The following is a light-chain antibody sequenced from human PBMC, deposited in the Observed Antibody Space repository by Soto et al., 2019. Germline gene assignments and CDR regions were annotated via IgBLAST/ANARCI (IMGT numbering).Light chain of an antibody. V-gene: IGKV1-39*01. J-gene: IGKJ1*01. Sequence: DIQLTQSPSSLSASVGDRVTITCRASETIARYLNWYQQKPGKEPNLLIYAASTLKSGFPSRFSGTGSGTDFTLTISSLQPAEFATYYSEQTYNXPRTCGQGTKV. CDR1: ETIARY. CDR2: AAS. CDR3: EQTYNXPRT.